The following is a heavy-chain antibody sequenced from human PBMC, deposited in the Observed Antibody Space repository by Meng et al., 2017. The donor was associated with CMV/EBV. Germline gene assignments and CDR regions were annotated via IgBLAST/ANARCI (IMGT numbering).Heavy chain of an antibody. CDR2: RRYDGSNK. J-gene: IGHJ6*02. CDR3: AKGPYCSSTSCYYYYYGMDV. CDR1: GFTFSSYG. Sequence: GESLKISCAASGFTFSSYGMHWVRQAPGKGLGWVAFRRYDGSNKYYADSVKGRFTISRENSNNTLYLQMNSLRAEDTAVYYCAKGPYCSSTSCYYYYYGMDVWGQGTTVTVSS. D-gene: IGHD2-2*01. V-gene: IGHV3-30*02.